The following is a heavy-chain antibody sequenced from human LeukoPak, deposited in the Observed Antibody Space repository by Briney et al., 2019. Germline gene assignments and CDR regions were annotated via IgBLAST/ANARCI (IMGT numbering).Heavy chain of an antibody. J-gene: IGHJ4*02. CDR3: AREIPGRIAADC. CDR1: GFTFSDYS. Sequence: GGSLRLSCAASGFTFSDYSMNWVRQAPGKGLEWISYIGGRGDGISYADSVKGRFTVSRDNAKNSLFLQMNRLRGEDAAIYFCAREIPGRIAADCWGQGTLVTVSS. CDR2: IGGRGDGI. D-gene: IGHD2-15*01. V-gene: IGHV3-48*01.